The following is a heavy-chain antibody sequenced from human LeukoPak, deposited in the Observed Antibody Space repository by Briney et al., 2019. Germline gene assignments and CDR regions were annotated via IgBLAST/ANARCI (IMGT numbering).Heavy chain of an antibody. D-gene: IGHD3-22*01. J-gene: IGHJ4*02. CDR2: ISGSGGST. Sequence: PGGSLRLSCAASGFTFSSYAMSWVRQAPGKGLEWVSAISGSGGSTYYADSVKGRFTISRDNSKNTLYLQMNSLRGEDTAVYYCAKDLDYYDSSAYFDYWGQGTLVTVSS. CDR3: AKDLDYYDSSAYFDY. V-gene: IGHV3-23*01. CDR1: GFTFSSYA.